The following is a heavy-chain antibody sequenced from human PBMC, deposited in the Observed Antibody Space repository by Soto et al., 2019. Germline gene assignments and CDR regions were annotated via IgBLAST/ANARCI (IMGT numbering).Heavy chain of an antibody. J-gene: IGHJ4*02. CDR1: GGSISSYY. CDR2: IYYSGST. CDR3: ARDGSDCSGGSCYSKFDY. D-gene: IGHD2-15*01. V-gene: IGHV4-59*12. Sequence: PSETLSLTCTVSGGSISSYYWSWIRQPPGKGLEWIGYIYYSGSTYYNPSLKSRVTISVDTSKNQFSLKLSSVTAADTAVYYCARDGSDCSGGSCYSKFDYWGQGTLVTVSS.